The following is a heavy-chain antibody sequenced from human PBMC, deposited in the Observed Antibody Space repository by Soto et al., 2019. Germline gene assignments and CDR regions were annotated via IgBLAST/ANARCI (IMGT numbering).Heavy chain of an antibody. V-gene: IGHV4-34*02. Sequence: QVHLQQWGAGLLKPSETLSLTCAVYGGSVNGYYWNWIRQPPGKGLEWIGEINHTAGTHYNPSLQSRFTMSVDTSKYQFSRRLSSVTAADTAIYYCATRITVFGLLIPPFDPWGQGTQVTVSS. CDR3: ATRITVFGLLIPPFDP. J-gene: IGHJ5*02. D-gene: IGHD3-3*01. CDR1: GGSVNGYY. CDR2: INHTAGT.